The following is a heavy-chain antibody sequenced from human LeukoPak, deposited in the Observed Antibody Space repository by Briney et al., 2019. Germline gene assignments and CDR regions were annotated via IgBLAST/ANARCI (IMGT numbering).Heavy chain of an antibody. J-gene: IGHJ5*02. D-gene: IGHD3-3*01. CDR3: ARGVVSDNWFDP. CDR1: GGTFSSYA. CDR2: IIPIFGTT. V-gene: IGHV1-69*05. Sequence: GASMKVSCKASGGTFSSYALSWVRQAPGQGLEWMGGIIPIFGTTNYGQNFQGRVTNTTDESTSTAYMELSSLTSEDTAVYYCARGVVSDNWFDPWGQGTLVTVSS.